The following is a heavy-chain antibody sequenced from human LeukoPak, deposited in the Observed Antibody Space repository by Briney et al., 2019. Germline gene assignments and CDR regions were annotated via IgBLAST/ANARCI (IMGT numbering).Heavy chain of an antibody. CDR2: MYYSGST. CDR1: GASISSNTYY. CDR3: ASAYYDILGGHFDY. J-gene: IGHJ4*02. D-gene: IGHD3-9*01. Sequence: SETLSLTCTVSGASISSNTYYWGWIRQPPGKGLEWIGTMYYSGSTYYNPSLKSRVTISVDTSKNQFSLKVTSVTAADTAVYYCASAYYDILGGHFDYWGQGTLVTVSS. V-gene: IGHV4-39*07.